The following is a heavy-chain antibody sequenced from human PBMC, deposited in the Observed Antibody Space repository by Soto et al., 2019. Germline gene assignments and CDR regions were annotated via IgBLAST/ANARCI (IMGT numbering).Heavy chain of an antibody. D-gene: IGHD2-2*01. J-gene: IGHJ5*02. Sequence: ASVKVSCKASGYTLTGYYMHWVRQAPGQGLEWMGWINPNSGGTNYAQKFQGWVTMTRDTSTSTAYMELSSLRSEDTAVYYCARRGDYCSSTSCYLVLAPWGQGTLVPVSS. V-gene: IGHV1-2*04. CDR2: INPNSGGT. CDR1: GYTLTGYY. CDR3: ARRGDYCSSTSCYLVLAP.